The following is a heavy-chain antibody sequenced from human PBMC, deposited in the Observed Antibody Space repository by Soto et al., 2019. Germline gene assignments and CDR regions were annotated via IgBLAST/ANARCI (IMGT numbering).Heavy chain of an antibody. CDR1: GGSISSGGYY. Sequence: SETLSLTCTVSGGSISSGGYYWSWIRQHPGKGLEWIGYIYYSGSTYYNPSLKSRVTISVDTSKNQFSLKLSSVTAADTAVYYCARDQDEVGPIDPWGQGTLVTVSS. D-gene: IGHD1-26*01. J-gene: IGHJ5*02. CDR2: IYYSGST. CDR3: ARDQDEVGPIDP. V-gene: IGHV4-31*03.